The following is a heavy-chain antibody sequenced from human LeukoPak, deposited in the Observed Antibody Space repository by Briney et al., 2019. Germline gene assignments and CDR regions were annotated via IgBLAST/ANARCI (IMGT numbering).Heavy chain of an antibody. CDR2: IYPGDSDT. CDR3: ARRGPTSNYFDP. J-gene: IGHJ5*02. D-gene: IGHD1-7*01. Sequence: GESLKISCNGSGYXFSTYWISWLRQMPGKGLEWMGIIYPGDSDTRYSPSFQGQVTISADKSISTAYLQWSSVKASDTAIYYCARRGPTSNYFDPWGQGTLVIVSS. CDR1: GYXFSTYW. V-gene: IGHV5-51*01.